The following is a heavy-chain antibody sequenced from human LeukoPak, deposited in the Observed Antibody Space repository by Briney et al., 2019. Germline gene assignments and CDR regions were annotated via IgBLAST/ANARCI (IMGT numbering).Heavy chain of an antibody. D-gene: IGHD2-21*02. V-gene: IGHV4-59*08. Sequence: SETLSLTCTVSGGSLSSYYWSWIRRPPGKGLEWIAYIYYSGSTNYNPSLKSRVTISVDTSKNQFSLKLSSVTAADTAVYYCARQSDLNAFDIWGQGTMVTVSS. CDR1: GGSLSSYY. CDR2: IYYSGST. J-gene: IGHJ3*02. CDR3: ARQSDLNAFDI.